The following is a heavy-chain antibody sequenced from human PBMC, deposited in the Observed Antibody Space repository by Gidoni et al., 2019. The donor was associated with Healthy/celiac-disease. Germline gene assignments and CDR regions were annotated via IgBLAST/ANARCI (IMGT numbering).Heavy chain of an antibody. CDR1: GFTFSSYG. CDR3: ARDGGGRQLLKKGAFDI. V-gene: IGHV3-33*01. D-gene: IGHD2-2*01. J-gene: IGHJ3*02. CDR2: IWYDGSNK. Sequence: QVQLVESGGGVVQPGRSLRLSCAASGFTFSSYGMPWVRQAPGKGLEWVAVIWYDGSNKYYADSVKGRFTISRDNSKNTLYLQMNSLRAEDTAVYYCARDGGGRQLLKKGAFDIWGQGTMVTVSS.